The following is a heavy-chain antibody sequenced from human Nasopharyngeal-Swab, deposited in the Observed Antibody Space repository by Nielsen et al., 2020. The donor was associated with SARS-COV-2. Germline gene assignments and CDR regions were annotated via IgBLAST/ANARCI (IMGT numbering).Heavy chain of an antibody. Sequence: ASVKVSCKASGYTFTHYGIHWVRQAPRQRPEWMGWINVDIGNTTYSQKFQGRVTITRDTSASTAYMELSSLRSDDTAVYYCARPNRDTSGWHSYDSWGQGTLVTVSS. CDR3: ARPNRDTSGWHSYDS. V-gene: IGHV1-3*01. CDR2: INVDIGNT. D-gene: IGHD6-19*01. CDR1: GYTFTHYG. J-gene: IGHJ4*02.